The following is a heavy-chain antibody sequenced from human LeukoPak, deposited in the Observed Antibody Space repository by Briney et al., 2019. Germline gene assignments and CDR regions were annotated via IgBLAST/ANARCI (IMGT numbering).Heavy chain of an antibody. CDR2: IIPIFGTA. V-gene: IGHV1-69*13. CDR3: ARWAESYGSGERYYFDY. CDR1: GGTFSSYA. J-gene: IGHJ4*02. Sequence: ASLKVSCEASGGTFSSYAISWVRQAPGQGLEWMGGIIPIFGTANYAQKFQGRVTITADESTSTAYMELSSLRSEDTAVYYCARWAESYGSGERYYFDYWGQGTLVTVSS. D-gene: IGHD3-10*01.